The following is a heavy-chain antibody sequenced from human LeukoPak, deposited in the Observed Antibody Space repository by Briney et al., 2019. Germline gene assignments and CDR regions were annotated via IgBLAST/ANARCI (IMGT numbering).Heavy chain of an antibody. CDR3: VRDSGTGWYY. Sequence: GGTLRLSCAASGFTFSSYWMTWVRQAPGKGLEWVASIKQDGSDKYYVDSVKGRFTISRDNAKNSVYLQMNSLRVEDTAVFYCVRDSGTGWYYWAQGTLVTVSS. J-gene: IGHJ4*02. CDR2: IKQDGSDK. D-gene: IGHD3/OR15-3a*01. V-gene: IGHV3-7*01. CDR1: GFTFSSYW.